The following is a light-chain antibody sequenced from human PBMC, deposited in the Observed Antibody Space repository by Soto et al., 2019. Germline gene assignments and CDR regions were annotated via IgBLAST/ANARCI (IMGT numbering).Light chain of an antibody. CDR2: RNN. CDR1: TSNIGSNY. J-gene: IGLJ3*02. V-gene: IGLV1-47*01. CDR3: AAWDDSLSGVV. Sequence: QSVLTQPPSASGPPGQRVTISCSGSTSNIGSNYVYWYQQLPGTAPKLLIYRNNQRPSGVPDRFSGSKSGTSASLAISGLRSEDEADYNCAAWDDSLSGVVFGGGTKVTVL.